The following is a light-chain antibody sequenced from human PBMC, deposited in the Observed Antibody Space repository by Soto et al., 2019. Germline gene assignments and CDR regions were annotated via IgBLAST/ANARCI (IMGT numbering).Light chain of an antibody. CDR3: SSYTSGGNYV. CDR2: DVS. CDR1: SKDFVAYNF. V-gene: IGLV2-14*01. Sequence: QSVLTQPASVSGSPGQSVAISCTGTSKDFVAYNFVSWYQQHPGKAPKLMVFDVSNRPSGVFNRFSGSKSGNTASLTFSGLQAEDEADYYCSSYTSGGNYVFGTGTKVTVL. J-gene: IGLJ1*01.